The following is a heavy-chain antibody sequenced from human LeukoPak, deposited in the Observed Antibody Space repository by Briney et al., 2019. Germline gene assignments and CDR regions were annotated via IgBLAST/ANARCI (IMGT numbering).Heavy chain of an antibody. CDR1: GFTFSSYE. Sequence: GGSLRLSCAASGFTFSSYEMNWVRQAPGKGQEWVSYISGSGSTIYYANSVKGRFTISRDNAKNSLYLQMNSLRAEDTAVYYCARDKYNWNGDAFDIWGQGTMVTVSS. D-gene: IGHD1-20*01. CDR3: ARDKYNWNGDAFDI. V-gene: IGHV3-48*03. CDR2: ISGSGSTI. J-gene: IGHJ3*02.